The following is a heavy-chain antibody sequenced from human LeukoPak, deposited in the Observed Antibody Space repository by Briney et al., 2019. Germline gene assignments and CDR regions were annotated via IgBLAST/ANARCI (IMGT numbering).Heavy chain of an antibody. Sequence: GGSLRLSCAASGFTFSSYWMSGVRQAPGKGLEGVAHIKQDGSEKYYVDSVKGRFTISRDNAKNSLYLQMNSLRAEDTAVYYCARDMGHCSSTSCYWSYYYYGMDVWGQGTTVTVSS. D-gene: IGHD2-2*01. CDR2: IKQDGSEK. V-gene: IGHV3-7*01. CDR1: GFTFSSYW. CDR3: ARDMGHCSSTSCYWSYYYYGMDV. J-gene: IGHJ6*02.